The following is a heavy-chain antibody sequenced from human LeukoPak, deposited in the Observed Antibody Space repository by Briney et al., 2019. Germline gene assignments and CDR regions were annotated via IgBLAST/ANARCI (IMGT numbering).Heavy chain of an antibody. CDR1: GSTFTCYY. J-gene: IGHJ4*02. Sequence: ASVKVSCKASGSTFTCYYMHWVRQAPGQGLEWMGWINPNSGGTKYAQKFQGRVTMSRDTYISTAYMELSSLKSDDTAVYYCARFLGYCSGGSCYFDYWGQGTLVTVSS. CDR2: INPNSGGT. V-gene: IGHV1-2*02. CDR3: ARFLGYCSGGSCYFDY. D-gene: IGHD2-15*01.